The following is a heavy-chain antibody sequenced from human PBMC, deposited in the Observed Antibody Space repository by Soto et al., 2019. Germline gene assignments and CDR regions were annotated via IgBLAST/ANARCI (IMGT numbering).Heavy chain of an antibody. CDR1: GFTFSSYS. CDR3: ARDRYYDVWSGYSLNDAFDI. D-gene: IGHD3-3*01. CDR2: ISSSSSTI. J-gene: IGHJ3*02. V-gene: IGHV3-48*02. Sequence: GGSLRLSCAASGFTFSSYSMNWVRQAPGKGLEWVSYISSSSSTIYCADSVKGRFTISRDNAKNSLYLQMNSLRDEDTAVYYCARDRYYDVWSGYSLNDAFDIWGQGTMVTVS.